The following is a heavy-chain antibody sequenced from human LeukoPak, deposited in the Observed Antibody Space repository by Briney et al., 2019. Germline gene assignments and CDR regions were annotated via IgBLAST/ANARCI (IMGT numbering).Heavy chain of an antibody. CDR1: GGSISSYY. V-gene: IGHV4-59*01. D-gene: IGHD1-26*01. CDR3: ARQGFGSGGNWFDP. Sequence: PSETLSLTCTVSGGSISSYYWSWIRQPLGKGLEWIGYIYYSGSTNYNPSLKSRVTISVDTSKNQFSLKLSSVTAADTAVYYCARQGFGSGGNWFDPWGQGTLVTVSS. CDR2: IYYSGST. J-gene: IGHJ5*02.